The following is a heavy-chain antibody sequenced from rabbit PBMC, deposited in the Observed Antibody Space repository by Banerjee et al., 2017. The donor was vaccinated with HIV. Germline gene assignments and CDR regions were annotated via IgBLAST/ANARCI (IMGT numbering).Heavy chain of an antibody. D-gene: IGHD6-1*01. CDR2: IYTGDGST. CDR3: ARDSYSGYGGYGYGLAL. Sequence: QSLEESGGDLVKPGASLTLTCKASGFSFSSGYDMCWVRQAPGKGLEWIACIYTGDGSTYYASWVNGRFTISKTSSTTVTLQMTSLTAADTATYFCARDSYSGYGGYGYGLALWGQGTLVTVS. CDR1: GFSFSSGYD. J-gene: IGHJ6*01. V-gene: IGHV1S40*01.